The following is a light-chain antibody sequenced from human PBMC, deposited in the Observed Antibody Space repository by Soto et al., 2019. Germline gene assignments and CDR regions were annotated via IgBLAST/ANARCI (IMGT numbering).Light chain of an antibody. V-gene: IGLV1-44*01. CDR1: SSNIGGNT. J-gene: IGLJ2*01. CDR2: SDD. Sequence: QLVLTQPPSVSGTPGQSVTISCSGSSSNIGGNTVSWYQQLPGSAPKLLIYSDDQRPSGVPDRFSGSKSGTSASLAISGLQSDDEAEYYCAAWDDSLHVSFGGGTKLTVL. CDR3: AAWDDSLHVS.